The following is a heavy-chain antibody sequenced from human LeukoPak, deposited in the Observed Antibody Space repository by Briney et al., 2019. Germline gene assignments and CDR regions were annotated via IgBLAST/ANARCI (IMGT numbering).Heavy chain of an antibody. Sequence: SETLSLTCTVSGGSISSSSYYWGWIRQPPGKGLEWIGSIYYSGSTYYNPSLKSRVTISVDTSKNQFSLKLSSVTAADTAVYYCARGGSSVGDWYFDLWGRGTLVTVSS. V-gene: IGHV4-39*07. J-gene: IGHJ2*01. CDR2: IYYSGST. CDR3: ARGGSSVGDWYFDL. D-gene: IGHD1-26*01. CDR1: GGSISSSSYY.